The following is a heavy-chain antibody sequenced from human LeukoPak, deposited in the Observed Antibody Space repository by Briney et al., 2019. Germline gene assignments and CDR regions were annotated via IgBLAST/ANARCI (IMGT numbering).Heavy chain of an antibody. Sequence: SETLSLTCTVSGGSISSSSYYWGWIRQPPGKGLEWIGSIYYSGSTYYNPSLKSRVTISVDTSKNQFSLKLSSVTAADTAVYYCARQGQKYRQQLGYWGQGTLVTVSS. CDR3: ARQGQKYRQQLGY. V-gene: IGHV4-39*01. D-gene: IGHD6-13*01. J-gene: IGHJ4*02. CDR2: IYYSGST. CDR1: GGSISSSSYY.